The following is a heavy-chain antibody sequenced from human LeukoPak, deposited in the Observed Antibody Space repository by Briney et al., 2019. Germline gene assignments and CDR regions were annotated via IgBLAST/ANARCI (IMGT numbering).Heavy chain of an antibody. CDR2: IYYSGST. CDR3: AGLPVEMATIWDYFDY. V-gene: IGHV4-39*01. J-gene: IGHJ4*02. Sequence: SETLSLTCTVSGGSISSSSYYWGWIRQPPGKGLEWIGSIYYSGSTYYNPSLKSRVTISVDTSKNQFSLKLSSVTAADTAVYYCAGLPVEMATIWDYFDYWGQGTLVTVSS. CDR1: GGSISSSSYY. D-gene: IGHD5-24*01.